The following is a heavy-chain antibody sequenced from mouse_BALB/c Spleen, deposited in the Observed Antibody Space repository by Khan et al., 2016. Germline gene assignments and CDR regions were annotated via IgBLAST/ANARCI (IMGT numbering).Heavy chain of an antibody. J-gene: IGHJ4*01. D-gene: IGHD2-3*01. CDR1: GFDFSRYW. Sequence: VPLLASVGCLFQPVGSLKLSCAASGFDFSRYWMSWVRQAPGKGLEWIGEINPDSSTINYTASLKDKFIISRDNAKNTRYLQMSKVRYEDTALYYCARLGYYVTMDYWGQGTSVTVSS. V-gene: IGHV4-1*02. CDR2: INPDSSTI. CDR3: ARLGYYVTMDY.